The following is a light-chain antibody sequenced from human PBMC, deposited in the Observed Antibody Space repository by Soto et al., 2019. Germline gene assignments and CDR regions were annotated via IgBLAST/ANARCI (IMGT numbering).Light chain of an antibody. CDR3: CSYAGFSTVD. V-gene: IGLV2-23*03. CDR1: SRDIGSYNL. J-gene: IGLJ1*01. Sequence: QSVLTQPASVSGSPGQSITISCTGTSRDIGSYNLVSWYQQHPGKAPKLMIYEGSKWPSGVSNRFSASKSGNTASLTISGLQAEDEGDYYCCSYAGFSTVDFGPGTKLTVL. CDR2: EGS.